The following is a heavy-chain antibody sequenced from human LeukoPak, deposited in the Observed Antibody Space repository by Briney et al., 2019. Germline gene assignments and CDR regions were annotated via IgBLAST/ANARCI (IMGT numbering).Heavy chain of an antibody. CDR2: ISTSGGST. V-gene: IGHV3-23*01. D-gene: IGHD3-22*01. CDR1: GFTFSSYA. J-gene: IGHJ4*02. CDR3: TIMHRYYDGSGYWVQ. Sequence: GGSLRLSCAASGFTFSSYAMSWVRQAPGKGLEWVSGISTSGGSTSYADSVKGRFTISRDNPRHTLYMQMNSMRAEDTAVYYCTIMHRYYDGSGYWVQWGQGTLVTVSS.